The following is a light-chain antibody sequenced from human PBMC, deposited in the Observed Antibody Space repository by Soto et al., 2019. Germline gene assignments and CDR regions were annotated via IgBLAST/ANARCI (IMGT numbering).Light chain of an antibody. V-gene: IGKV1-5*03. CDR1: QGISNY. Sequence: DIQMTQSPSSLSASVGDRVTITCRASQGISNYLAWYQKKPGKAPKLLIYKASTLKSGVPSRFSGSGSGTEFTLTISSLQPDEFATYDCQHSNSYSEAFGQGTKVDI. CDR2: KAS. CDR3: QHSNSYSEA. J-gene: IGKJ1*01.